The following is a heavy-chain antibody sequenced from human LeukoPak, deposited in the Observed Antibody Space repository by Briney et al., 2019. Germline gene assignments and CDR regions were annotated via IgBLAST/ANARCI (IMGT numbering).Heavy chain of an antibody. V-gene: IGHV3-30*18. CDR2: MSYDGSNE. D-gene: IGHD2-21*02. Sequence: GSLRLSCAASGFTFNTYGMHWVRQAPGKGLEWVAVMSYDGSNEYYADSVKGRFTISRDNSKNTLYLQMNNLRDEDTAVHYCAKKKAGDVYTSIDFWGQGTLVTVSP. CDR1: GFTFNTYG. J-gene: IGHJ4*02. CDR3: AKKKAGDVYTSIDF.